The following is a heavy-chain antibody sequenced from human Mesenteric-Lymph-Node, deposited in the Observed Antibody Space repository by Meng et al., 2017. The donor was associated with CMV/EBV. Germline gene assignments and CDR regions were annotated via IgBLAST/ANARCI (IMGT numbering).Heavy chain of an antibody. CDR2: IIPVLGTP. J-gene: IGHJ4*02. D-gene: IGHD3-10*01. CDR3: AREPASFGSATYYFDY. CDR1: GGTCSRYA. V-gene: IGHV1-69*01. Sequence: GGTCSRYAISWVRQAPGQGLEWMGGIIPVLGTPNYAQRFQGRVTITADESASTVFMELSSLRSDDTAVYYCAREPASFGSATYYFDYWGQGTLVTVSS.